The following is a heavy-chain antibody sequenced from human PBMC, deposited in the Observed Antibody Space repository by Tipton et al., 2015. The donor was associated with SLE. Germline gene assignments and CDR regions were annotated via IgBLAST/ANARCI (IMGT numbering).Heavy chain of an antibody. Sequence: TLSLTCTVSGASISSASYYWNWIRQPAGKGLEWIGRIYTSGSTNYNPSLKSRVTISVDTSKNQFSLKLSSVTAADTAIYYCVRGHPHIVVLIGGGWFDPWGQGTLVTVS. CDR1: GASISSASYY. J-gene: IGHJ5*02. V-gene: IGHV4-61*02. CDR3: VRGHPHIVVLIGGGWFDP. D-gene: IGHD2-21*01. CDR2: IYTSGST.